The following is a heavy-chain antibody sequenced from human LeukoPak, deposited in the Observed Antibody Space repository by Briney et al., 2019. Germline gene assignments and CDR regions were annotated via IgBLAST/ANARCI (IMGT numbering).Heavy chain of an antibody. CDR3: ARGEGLGTTNGGYYFAY. CDR2: IKQDGSDK. Sequence: PGGSLRLSCATSGFTYSNYWMSWVRRAPGKGLEWVANIKQDGSDKYCVDAVKGRFTISRDNAKNSLYLQMNTLRAEDTAVYYCARGEGLGTTNGGYYFAYWGQGSLVIVSS. V-gene: IGHV3-7*01. CDR1: GFTYSNYW. J-gene: IGHJ4*02. D-gene: IGHD1-26*01.